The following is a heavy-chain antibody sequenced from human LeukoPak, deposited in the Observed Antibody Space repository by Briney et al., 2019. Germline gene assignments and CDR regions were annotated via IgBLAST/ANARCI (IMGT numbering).Heavy chain of an antibody. CDR1: GFTFSSYS. CDR2: ISSSSSTT. J-gene: IGHJ4*02. V-gene: IGHV3-48*04. D-gene: IGHD5-24*01. CDR3: ARELLGHGYNSGDFDY. Sequence: GGSLRLSCAASGFTFSSYSMNWVRQAPGKGLEWISYISSSSSTTYYADSVKGRFTISRDNAKNSLYLQMSSLRAEDTAVYYCARELLGHGYNSGDFDYWGQGTLVTVSS.